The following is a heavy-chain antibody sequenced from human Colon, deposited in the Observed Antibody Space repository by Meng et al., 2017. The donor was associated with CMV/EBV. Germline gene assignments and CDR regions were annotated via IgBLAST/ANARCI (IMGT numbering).Heavy chain of an antibody. CDR3: ARVIQSSGVVISPFNY. D-gene: IGHD3-3*01. V-gene: IGHV1-18*01. CDR1: GYTFSNYG. CDR2: INADNGDT. Sequence: ASVKVSCKDSGYTFSNYGMSWVRQAPGQGLEWLGWINADNGDTNYAQKVQDRVTMTTDTSTSTAYMELRSLRSDDTAVYYCARVIQSSGVVISPFNYWGQGTMVTVSS. J-gene: IGHJ4*02.